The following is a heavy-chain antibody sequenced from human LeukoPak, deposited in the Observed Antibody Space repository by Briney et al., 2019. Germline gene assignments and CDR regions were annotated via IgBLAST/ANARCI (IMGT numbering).Heavy chain of an antibody. Sequence: ASVKVSCKASGYTFTSYAMHWVRQAPGQRLEWMGWISAYNGNTNYAQKLQGRVTMTTDTSTSTAYMELRSLRSDDTAVYYCASSGTYSPHFEVYYYGMDVWGQGTTVTVSS. CDR1: GYTFTSYA. J-gene: IGHJ6*02. V-gene: IGHV1-18*01. CDR2: ISAYNGNT. CDR3: ASSGTYSPHFEVYYYGMDV. D-gene: IGHD3-9*01.